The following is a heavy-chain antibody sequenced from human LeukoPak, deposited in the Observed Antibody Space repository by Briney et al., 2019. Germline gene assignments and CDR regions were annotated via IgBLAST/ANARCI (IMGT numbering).Heavy chain of an antibody. J-gene: IGHJ4*02. D-gene: IGHD4-17*01. CDR2: ISYDGSNK. V-gene: IGHV3-30*18. Sequence: PGGSLRLSCAASGFTFSSYGVHWVRQAPDKGLEWVTFISYDGSNKYYGDSVKGRFTISRDNSKNTLYLQMNSLRVEDTAVYYCAKASTVTSPLDYWGQGTLVTVSS. CDR1: GFTFSSYG. CDR3: AKASTVTSPLDY.